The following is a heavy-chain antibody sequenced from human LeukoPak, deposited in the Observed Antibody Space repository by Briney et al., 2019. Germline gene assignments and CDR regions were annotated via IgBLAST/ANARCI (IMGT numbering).Heavy chain of an antibody. CDR2: INSDGSST. V-gene: IGHV3-74*01. J-gene: IGHJ6*03. CDR3: ARDGYDFWSGYYYYYYYMDV. D-gene: IGHD3-3*01. Sequence: GGSLRLSCAASGFTFSSYWMHWVRHAPGKGLVWVSRINSDGSSTSYADSVKGRFTISRDNAKNTLYLQMNSLRAEDTAVYYCARDGYDFWSGYYYYYYYMDVWGKGTTVTVSS. CDR1: GFTFSSYW.